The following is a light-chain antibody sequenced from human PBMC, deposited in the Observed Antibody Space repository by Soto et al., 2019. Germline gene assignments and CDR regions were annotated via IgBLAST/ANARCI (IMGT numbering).Light chain of an antibody. CDR2: EVS. CDR1: SSDVGGYNY. Sequence: QSVLTQPPSASGSPGQSVTISCTGTSSDVGGYNYVSWYQQHPDKAPKLMIYEVSKRPSGVPGRFSGSKSGNTASLTVSGLQAEDDAHYYCSSYAGSNNWVFGGGTKLTVL. J-gene: IGLJ2*01. V-gene: IGLV2-8*01. CDR3: SSYAGSNNWV.